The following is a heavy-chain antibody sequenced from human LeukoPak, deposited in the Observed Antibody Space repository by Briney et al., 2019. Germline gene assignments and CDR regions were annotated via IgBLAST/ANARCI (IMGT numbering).Heavy chain of an antibody. V-gene: IGHV3-74*01. CDR2: TNSDGSDT. D-gene: IGHD1-1*01. Sequence: GGSLRLSCAASGFTFSNYWMHWVRQAPGKGLVWVSRTNSDGSDTSYADSVRGRFTISRDNAKNTLYLQMNSLRAEDTAVYYCARLTYIWNFDDFDIWGQGTMVTVSS. CDR3: ARLTYIWNFDDFDI. CDR1: GFTFSNYW. J-gene: IGHJ3*02.